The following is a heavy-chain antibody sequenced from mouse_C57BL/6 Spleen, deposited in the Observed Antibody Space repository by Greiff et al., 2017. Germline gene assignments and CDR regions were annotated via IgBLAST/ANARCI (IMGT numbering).Heavy chain of an antibody. CDR2: IYPGSGNT. D-gene: IGHD2-5*01. Sequence: QVQLQQSGAELVRPGASVKLSCKASGYTFTDYYINWVKRRPGQGLEWIARIYPGSGNTYYNEKFKGKATLTAEKSSSTAYMQLSSLTSEDSAVYFCARRAYYSNYVGFDYWGQGTTLTVSS. CDR3: ARRAYYSNYVGFDY. CDR1: GYTFTDYY. V-gene: IGHV1-76*01. J-gene: IGHJ2*01.